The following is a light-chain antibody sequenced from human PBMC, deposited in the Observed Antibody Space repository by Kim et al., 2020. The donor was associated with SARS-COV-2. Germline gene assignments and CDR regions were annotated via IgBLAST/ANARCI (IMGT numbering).Light chain of an antibody. Sequence: GASGKLTCTLSSGQSSYAIAWHQQQPEKGPRYLMKLNSDGSHSKGDGIPDRFSGSSSGAERYLTISSLQSEDEADYYCQTWGTGMVFGGGTQLTVL. J-gene: IGLJ3*02. CDR1: SGQSSYA. CDR3: QTWGTGMV. V-gene: IGLV4-69*01. CDR2: LNSDGSH.